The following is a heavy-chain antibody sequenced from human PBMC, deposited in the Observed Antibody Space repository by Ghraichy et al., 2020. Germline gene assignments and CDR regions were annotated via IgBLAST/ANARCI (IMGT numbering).Heavy chain of an antibody. CDR1: GFTFSGSG. D-gene: IGHD3-16*01. J-gene: IGHJ6*02. Sequence: GGSLRLSCEASGFTFSGSGMSWVRQVPGEGPEWVSSISGGGGSTFYLDSVKGRFTISRDDSKNTLYLRMTSLRADDSAIYYCANHLGKSPYFYGMAVWGQGTTVTVSS. CDR2: ISGGGGST. V-gene: IGHV3-23*01. CDR3: ANHLGKSPYFYGMAV.